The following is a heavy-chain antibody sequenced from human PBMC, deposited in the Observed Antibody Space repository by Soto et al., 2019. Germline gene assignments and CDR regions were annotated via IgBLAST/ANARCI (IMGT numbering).Heavy chain of an antibody. CDR3: ARDHSTDPSYFDY. CDR2: IYYSGST. Sequence: SETLSLTCTVSGGSISSGGYYWSWIRQHPGKGLEWIGYIYYSGSTYYNPSLKSRVTISVDTSKNQFSLKLSSVTAADTAVYYCARDHSTDPSYFDYWGQGTLVTVS. V-gene: IGHV4-31*03. CDR1: GGSISSGGYY. J-gene: IGHJ4*02.